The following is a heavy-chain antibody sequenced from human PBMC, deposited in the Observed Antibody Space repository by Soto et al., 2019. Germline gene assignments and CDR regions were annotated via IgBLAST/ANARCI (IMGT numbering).Heavy chain of an antibody. Sequence: EVQVLESGGGLVQPGGSLRLSCAASGFSFSSYAMSWVRQAPGKGLEWVSGISGSGGSTYYADSVKGRFTISRDNSKNTLYLQMNSLRAXXTAVYYCAKGATGLGYFDCWGQGTLVTVSS. CDR1: GFSFSSYA. CDR3: AKGATGLGYFDC. V-gene: IGHV3-23*01. J-gene: IGHJ4*02. CDR2: ISGSGGST. D-gene: IGHD2-8*02.